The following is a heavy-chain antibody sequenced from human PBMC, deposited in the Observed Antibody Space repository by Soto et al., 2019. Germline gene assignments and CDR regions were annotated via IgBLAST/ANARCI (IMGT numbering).Heavy chain of an antibody. D-gene: IGHD3-22*01. CDR2: IDPSDSQT. Sequence: PGESLKISCKGSGSSFPGYWITGGRPKRGKGLEGMGRIDPSDSQTYYSPSFRGHVTISATKSITTVFLQWSSLRASDTAMYYCARQIYDSDTGPNFQYYFDSWGQGTPVTVSS. CDR1: GSSFPGYW. J-gene: IGHJ4*02. CDR3: ARQIYDSDTGPNFQYYFDS. V-gene: IGHV5-10-1*01.